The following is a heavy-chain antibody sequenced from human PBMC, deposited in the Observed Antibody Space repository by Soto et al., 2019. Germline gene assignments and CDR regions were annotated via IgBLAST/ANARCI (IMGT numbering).Heavy chain of an antibody. V-gene: IGHV3-21*01. CDR1: GFTFSSYS. CDR2: ISSSSSYI. J-gene: IGHJ6*02. Sequence: EVQLVESGGGLVKPGGSLRLSCAASGFTFSSYSMNWVRQAPGEGLEWVSSISSSSSYIYYADSVKGRFTISRDNAKNSLDLRMNRVRAEDTSVYYWARGEQTTVAVRRYYGMAVWGQGTTVTVAS. D-gene: IGHD6-19*01. CDR3: ARGEQTTVAVRRYYGMAV.